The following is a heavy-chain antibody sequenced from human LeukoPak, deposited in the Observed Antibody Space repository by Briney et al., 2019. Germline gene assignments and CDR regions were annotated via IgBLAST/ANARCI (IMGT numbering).Heavy chain of an antibody. Sequence: GGSLRLSCAASGFTVSSNYMSWVRQAPGKGLEWVSVIYSGGSTYYADSVKGRFTISRDNSKNTLYLQMNSLRAEDTAVYYCACLAAAWYFDLWGRGTLVTVSS. CDR2: IYSGGST. D-gene: IGHD6-13*01. CDR1: GFTVSSNY. CDR3: ACLAAAWYFDL. V-gene: IGHV3-66*02. J-gene: IGHJ2*01.